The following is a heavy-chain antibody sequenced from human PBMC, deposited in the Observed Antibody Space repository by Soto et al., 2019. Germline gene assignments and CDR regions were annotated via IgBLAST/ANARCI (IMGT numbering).Heavy chain of an antibody. CDR2: ISGDGRTR. CDR3: ARALFFYTGYPGY. D-gene: IGHD5-12*01. V-gene: IGHV3-11*01. CDR1: GFTFSDYY. Sequence: ESGGGKVRPGGSLRLSCAASGFTFSDYYINWIRQSPGKGLEWVSYISGDGRTRDYADSVKGRFTISRANAKNSVFLQMTSLRAEDTALYYCARALFFYTGYPGYWGQGTLVTVSS. J-gene: IGHJ4*02.